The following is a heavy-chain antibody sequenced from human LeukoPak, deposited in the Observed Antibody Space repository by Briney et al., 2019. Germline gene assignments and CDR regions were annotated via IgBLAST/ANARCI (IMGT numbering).Heavy chain of an antibody. Sequence: SETLSLTCTVPGGSISSYYWSWIRQPAGKGLEWIGRIYTSGNTNYNPSLKSRVTMSVDTSKNQFSLKLSSVTAADTAVYYCARKASGYLAFDIWGQGTMVTVSS. V-gene: IGHV4-4*07. CDR3: ARKASGYLAFDI. CDR2: IYTSGNT. CDR1: GGSISSYY. D-gene: IGHD3-3*01. J-gene: IGHJ3*02.